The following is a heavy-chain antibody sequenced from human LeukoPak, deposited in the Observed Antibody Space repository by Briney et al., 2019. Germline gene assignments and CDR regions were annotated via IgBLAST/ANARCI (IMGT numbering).Heavy chain of an antibody. CDR3: ARDGYSGYGTFDY. Sequence: ASVKVSCKASGGTFSSYAISWGRQAPGQGLEWMGGIIPIFGTANYAQKFQGRVTITADESTSTAYMELSSLRSEDTAVYYCARDGYSGYGTFDYWGQGTLVTVSS. CDR2: IIPIFGTA. J-gene: IGHJ4*02. CDR1: GGTFSSYA. V-gene: IGHV1-69*01. D-gene: IGHD5-12*01.